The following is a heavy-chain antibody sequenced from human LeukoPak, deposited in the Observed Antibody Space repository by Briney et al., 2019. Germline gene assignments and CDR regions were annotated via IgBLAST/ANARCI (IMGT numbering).Heavy chain of an antibody. D-gene: IGHD3-22*01. CDR2: IRSKADSYAT. CDR3: TSPYYYDRGEDDRRSSYYYYMDV. J-gene: IGHJ6*03. Sequence: PGGSLRLSCAASGFTFSGSAMHWVRQASGKGLEWVGRIRSKADSYATAYAASVKGRFTISRDDSKNTAYLQMNSLKTEDTAVYYCTSPYYYDRGEDDRRSSYYYYMDVWGKGTTVTVSS. CDR1: GFTFSGSA. V-gene: IGHV3-73*01.